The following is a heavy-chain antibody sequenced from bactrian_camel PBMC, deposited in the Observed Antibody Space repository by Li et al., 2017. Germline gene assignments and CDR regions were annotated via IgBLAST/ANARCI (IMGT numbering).Heavy chain of an antibody. CDR1: GDIASIGC. CDR2: IDNDGYT. V-gene: IGHV3S53*01. J-gene: IGHJ6*01. D-gene: IGHD3*01. CDR3: AAGPAWAGCRNVLAVNAFRY. Sequence: HVQLVESGGGSVQTGGSLRLSCAASGDIASIGCMGWFRQAPGKVRERIAAIDNDGYTAYRDSLKGRFTISQDNVKNTLYLRMNSLKPEDTAMYYCAAGPAWAGCRNVLAVNAFRYWGQGTQVTVS.